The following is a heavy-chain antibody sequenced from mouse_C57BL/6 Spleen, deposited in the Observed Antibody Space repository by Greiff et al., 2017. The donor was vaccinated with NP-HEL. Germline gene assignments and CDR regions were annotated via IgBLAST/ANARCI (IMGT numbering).Heavy chain of an antibody. CDR2: INSDGGST. V-gene: IGHV5-2*01. J-gene: IGHJ3*01. CDR3: ARHGNYKAWFAY. Sequence: EVQGVESGGGLVQPGESLKLSCESYEYEFPSYDMSWVRKTPEKRLELVAAINSDGGSTYYPDTMERRFIISRDNTKKTLYLQMSSLGSEDTALYYCARHGNYKAWFAYWGQGTLVTVSA. CDR1: EYEFPSYD. D-gene: IGHD2-1*01.